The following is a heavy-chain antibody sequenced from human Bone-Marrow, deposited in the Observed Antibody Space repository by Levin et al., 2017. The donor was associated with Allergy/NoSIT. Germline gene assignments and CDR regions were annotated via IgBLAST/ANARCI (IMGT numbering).Heavy chain of an antibody. D-gene: IGHD3-16*01. Sequence: GESLKISYAASGFTFSTSWMHWVRHSPGKGLVWVSRIKTDGSYTTYADSVKGRFTISRDNAKNTLYLQMDSLRTEDTAVYYCATGDSGYFGYWGQGTLVTVSS. CDR2: IKTDGSYT. CDR3: ATGDSGYFGY. V-gene: IGHV3-74*01. J-gene: IGHJ4*02. CDR1: GFTFSTSW.